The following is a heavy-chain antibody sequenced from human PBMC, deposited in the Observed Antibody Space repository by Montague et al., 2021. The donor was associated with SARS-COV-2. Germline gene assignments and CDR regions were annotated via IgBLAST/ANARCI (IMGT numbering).Heavy chain of an antibody. Sequence: CAISGDSVSSISVAWDGIRQSPSRGLEWLGRTYYRSRWYDDYAASVKGRITMNPDTAKNHFSLQLNSVTPEDTAVYYCARGNWEKVTGTTSDYLYYFDRWGQGTLVTVSS. CDR2: TYYRSRWYD. CDR1: GDSVSSISVA. J-gene: IGHJ4*02. D-gene: IGHD1-7*01. CDR3: ARGNWEKVTGTTSDYLYYFDR. V-gene: IGHV6-1*01.